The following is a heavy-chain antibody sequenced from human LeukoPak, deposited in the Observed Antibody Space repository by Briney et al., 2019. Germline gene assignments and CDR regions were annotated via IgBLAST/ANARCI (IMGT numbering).Heavy chain of an antibody. Sequence: SETLSLTCAVYGGSFSGYYRSWIRQPPGKGLEWIGAINHSGSTNYNPSRKGRATISVDTSKNQFSLKLRSVTAADTAVYYCARGRLGYSRIAAALDYWGQGTLVTVSS. D-gene: IGHD6-13*01. CDR2: INHSGST. V-gene: IGHV4-34*01. J-gene: IGHJ4*02. CDR3: ARGRLGYSRIAAALDY. CDR1: GGSFSGYY.